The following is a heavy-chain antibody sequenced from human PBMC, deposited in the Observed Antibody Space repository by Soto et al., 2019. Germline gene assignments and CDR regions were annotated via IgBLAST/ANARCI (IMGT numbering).Heavy chain of an antibody. J-gene: IGHJ4*02. D-gene: IGHD5-18*01. V-gene: IGHV3-30-3*01. CDR2: ISYDGSNK. CDR1: GFTFSSYA. CDR3: ARDGEGGYSYVADY. Sequence: GGSLRLSCAASGFTFSSYAMHWVRQAPGKGLEWVAVISYDGSNKYYADSVKGRFTISRDNSKNTLYLQMNSLRAEDTAVYYCARDGEGGYSYVADYWGQGTLVTVSS.